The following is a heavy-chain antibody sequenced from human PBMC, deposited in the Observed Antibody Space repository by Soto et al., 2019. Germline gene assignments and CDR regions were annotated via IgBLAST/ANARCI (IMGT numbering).Heavy chain of an antibody. Sequence: GGSLRVSCAASGFTFSSYWMHWVRHAPGKGLVWVSRINSDGSSTSYADSVKGRFTISRDNAKNTLYLQMNSLRAEDTAVYYCAIRASYYDSSGYFDYWGQGTLVTVSS. J-gene: IGHJ4*02. CDR1: GFTFSSYW. CDR2: INSDGSST. CDR3: AIRASYYDSSGYFDY. V-gene: IGHV3-74*01. D-gene: IGHD3-22*01.